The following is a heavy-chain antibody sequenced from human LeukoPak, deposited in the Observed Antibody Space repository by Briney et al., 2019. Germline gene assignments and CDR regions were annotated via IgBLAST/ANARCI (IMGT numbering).Heavy chain of an antibody. V-gene: IGHV4-59*08. CDR3: ARQDLTFGGVIVFDP. Sequence: SGTLSLTCTVSGGSISSYYWSWIRQPPGKGLEWIGYIYYSGSTNYNPSLKSRVTISVDTSKNQFSLKLSSVTAADTAVYYCARQDLTFGGVIVFDPWGQGTLVTVSS. J-gene: IGHJ5*02. D-gene: IGHD3-16*02. CDR2: IYYSGST. CDR1: GGSISSYY.